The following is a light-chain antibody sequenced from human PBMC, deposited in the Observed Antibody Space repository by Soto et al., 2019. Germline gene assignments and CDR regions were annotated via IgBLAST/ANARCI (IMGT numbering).Light chain of an antibody. CDR2: GAS. J-gene: IGKJ4*01. CDR1: QDISTL. V-gene: IGKV1D-12*01. CDR3: QQADSFPLT. Sequence: DIQMTQSPSSVSASIGDTVTITCRASQDISTLLAWYQQKPGKAPKLLIYGASTLESGVLSRFSGRGSGTGFTLTISSLQPEDFATYFCQQADSFPLTFGGGTKVEIK.